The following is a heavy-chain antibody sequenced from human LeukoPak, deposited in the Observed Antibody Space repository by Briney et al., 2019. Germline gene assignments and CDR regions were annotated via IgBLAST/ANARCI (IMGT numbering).Heavy chain of an antibody. D-gene: IGHD3-16*01. CDR3: AKGLKTGVGPYMGYHYYMDV. V-gene: IGHV3-23*01. Sequence: TGGSLRLSCAVSGFTFSNYAMSWVRQAPGKGLKWVATVNDNGAATYYADSVKGRFTISRDNSYNTVSLQMNGLRDEDTGVYYCAKGLKTGVGPYMGYHYYMDVWGKGATVTVSS. J-gene: IGHJ6*03. CDR1: GFTFSNYA. CDR2: VNDNGAAT.